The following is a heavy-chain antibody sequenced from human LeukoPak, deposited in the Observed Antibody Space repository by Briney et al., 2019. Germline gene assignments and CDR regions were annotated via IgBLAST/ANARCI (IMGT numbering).Heavy chain of an antibody. CDR2: ISAPGGSR. CDR3: AKDPCSRGRCYPVFDY. D-gene: IGHD2-15*01. J-gene: IGHJ4*02. V-gene: IGHV3-23*01. Sequence: GGSLTLSCTASGFTFRHAQMSWVRHARGKGLEGVSAISAPGGSRYYADYVKGRFTISRDNSTNTLYLQMNSLRAEQTAEYYCAKDPCSRGRCYPVFDYWGPGTLVTASS. CDR1: GFTFRHAQ.